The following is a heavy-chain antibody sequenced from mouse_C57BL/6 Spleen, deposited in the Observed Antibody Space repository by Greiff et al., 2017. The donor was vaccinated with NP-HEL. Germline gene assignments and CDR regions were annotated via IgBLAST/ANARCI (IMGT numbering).Heavy chain of an antibody. CDR2: IHPNSGST. D-gene: IGHD2-12*01. Sequence: QVQLQQPGAELVKPGASVKLSCKASGYTFTSYWMHWVKQRPGQGLEWIGMIHPNSGSTNYNEKFKSKATLTVDKSSSTAYMQLSSLTSEDSAVYYCARGADYSFYWYFDVWGTGTTVTVSS. CDR3: ARGADYSFYWYFDV. CDR1: GYTFTSYW. J-gene: IGHJ1*03. V-gene: IGHV1-64*01.